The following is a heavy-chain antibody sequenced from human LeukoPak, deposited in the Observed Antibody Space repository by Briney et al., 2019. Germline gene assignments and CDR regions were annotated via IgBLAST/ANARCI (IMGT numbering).Heavy chain of an antibody. Sequence: PGRSLRLSCAASGFTFSSYAMHWVRQAPGKGLEWVAVISYDGSNKYYADSVKGRFTISRDNSKNTLYLQMNSLRAEDTAVYYCARERYYDFWSVYLCRREDFDYWGQGTLVTVSS. CDR3: ARERYYDFWSVYLCRREDFDY. CDR1: GFTFSSYA. D-gene: IGHD3-3*01. V-gene: IGHV3-30-3*01. CDR2: ISYDGSNK. J-gene: IGHJ4*02.